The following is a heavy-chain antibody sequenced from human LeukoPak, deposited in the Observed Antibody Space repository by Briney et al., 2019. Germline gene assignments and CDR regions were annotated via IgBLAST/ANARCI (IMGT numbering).Heavy chain of an antibody. CDR2: INPSGST. D-gene: IGHD3-22*01. V-gene: IGHV4-34*01. CDR3: ARGRHDITMIVVVMTSVSYYLDV. CDR1: GGSFSGYH. Sequence: PSETLSLTCAVYGGSFSGYHWTWIRQSPGKGLEWIGDINPSGSTYYNPSLKSRLTMSVDTSKNQFSLKLRSVTAADTAVYYCARGRHDITMIVVVMTSVSYYLDVWGKGTTVTVS. J-gene: IGHJ6*03.